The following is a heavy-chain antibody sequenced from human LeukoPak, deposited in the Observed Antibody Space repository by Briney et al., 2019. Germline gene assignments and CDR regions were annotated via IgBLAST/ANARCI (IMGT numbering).Heavy chain of an antibody. Sequence: ASVKVSFKAFGYTFTSYNNNWVRQATGQGHEWMGLMNPNSGNTGYAQKFQNRVTMTTNTSISKDYMELSSLRSEDTAVYYCARASYYYWWSCYYSSYLDVWGKGTTLTVSS. CDR3: ARASYYYWWSCYYSSYLDV. CDR2: MNPNSGNT. J-gene: IGHJ6*03. D-gene: IGHD3-3*01. CDR1: GYTFTSYN. V-gene: IGHV1-8*01.